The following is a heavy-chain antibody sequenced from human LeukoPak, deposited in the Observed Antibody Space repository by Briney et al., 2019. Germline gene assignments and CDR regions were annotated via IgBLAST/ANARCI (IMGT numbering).Heavy chain of an antibody. CDR3: ARRSGIAVAGAFDY. CDR1: GFTFSNYA. CDR2: ISGSGDST. J-gene: IGHJ4*02. V-gene: IGHV3-23*01. Sequence: GGSLRLSCAAPGFTFSNYAMRWVRQAPGKGLEWVSGISGSGDSTYYADSVKGRFTISRDNSKNTLYLQMNSLRAEDTAVYYCARRSGIAVAGAFDYWGQGTLVTVSS. D-gene: IGHD6-19*01.